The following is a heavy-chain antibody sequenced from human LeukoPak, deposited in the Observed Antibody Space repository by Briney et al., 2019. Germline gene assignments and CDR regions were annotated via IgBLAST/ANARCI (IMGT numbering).Heavy chain of an antibody. V-gene: IGHV3-23*01. J-gene: IGHJ3*02. D-gene: IGHD3-9*01. Sequence: LTGGSLRLSCAASGFTFSNYAMSWVRQAPGKGLEWVSAISGSGGSTYYADSVKGRFTISRDNSKNTLYLQMNSLRAEDTAVYYCAKGYDILTGYYTAFDIWGQGTMVTVSS. CDR3: AKGYDILTGYYTAFDI. CDR1: GFTFSNYA. CDR2: ISGSGGST.